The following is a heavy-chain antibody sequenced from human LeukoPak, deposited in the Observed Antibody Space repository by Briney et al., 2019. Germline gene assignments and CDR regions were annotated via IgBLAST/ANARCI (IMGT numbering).Heavy chain of an antibody. CDR2: ISYDGSNK. Sequence: PGGSLRLSCAASGFTFSSYGMHWVRQAPGKGLEWVAVISYDGSNKYYADSVKGRFTISRDNSKNTLYLQMNSLRAEDTAVYYCAAQGGYSSGWYYFDYWGQGTLVTVSS. V-gene: IGHV3-30*03. J-gene: IGHJ4*02. D-gene: IGHD6-19*01. CDR1: GFTFSSYG. CDR3: AAQGGYSSGWYYFDY.